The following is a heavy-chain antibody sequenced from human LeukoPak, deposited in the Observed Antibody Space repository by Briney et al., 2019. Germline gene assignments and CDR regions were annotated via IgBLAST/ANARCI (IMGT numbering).Heavy chain of an antibody. J-gene: IGHJ6*02. CDR1: GGSISSYY. D-gene: IGHD6-6*01. Sequence: SETLSLTCTVSGGSISSYYWSWIRQPPGKGLEWIGYIYYSGSTNYNPSPKSRVTISVDTSKNQFSLKLSSVTAADTAVYYCARLIAARRGYGMDVWGQGTTVTVSS. CDR2: IYYSGST. CDR3: ARLIAARRGYGMDV. V-gene: IGHV4-59*08.